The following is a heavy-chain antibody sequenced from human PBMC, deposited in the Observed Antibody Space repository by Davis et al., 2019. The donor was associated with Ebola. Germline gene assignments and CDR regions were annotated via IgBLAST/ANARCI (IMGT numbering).Heavy chain of an antibody. CDR1: GFTFSRYE. Sequence: WGSLPLSCAASGFTFSRYEMFWVRQAPGKGLEWVAFIKHYGSVTTYADSVKGRFSISRDNSDNTPHLQMNSLSPEDTAVYYCAKHYVRGSTDDSEYWGQGTVVIVSS. CDR2: IKHYGSVT. CDR3: AKHYVRGSTDDSEY. D-gene: IGHD3-16*01. J-gene: IGHJ4*02. V-gene: IGHV3-30*02.